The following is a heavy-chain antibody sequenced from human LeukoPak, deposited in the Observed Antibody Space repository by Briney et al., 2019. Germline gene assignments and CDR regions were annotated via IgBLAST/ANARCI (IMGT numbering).Heavy chain of an antibody. CDR1: GFTFDDYA. J-gene: IGHJ5*02. Sequence: PGGSLRLSCAASGFTFDDYAMHWVRQAPGKGLEWVSLISGDGGSTYYTDSVKGRFTISRDNSKNSLYLQMNSLRTEDTALYYCAKEGGGATQYPNWFDPWGQGTLVTVSS. CDR2: ISGDGGST. CDR3: AKEGGGATQYPNWFDP. V-gene: IGHV3-43*02. D-gene: IGHD5-24*01.